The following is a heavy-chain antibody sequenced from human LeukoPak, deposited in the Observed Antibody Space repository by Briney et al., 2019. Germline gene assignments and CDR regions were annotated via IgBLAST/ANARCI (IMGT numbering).Heavy chain of an antibody. CDR1: GGSISSYY. D-gene: IGHD3-22*01. J-gene: IGHJ3*02. CDR3: ARRGYYDSSGYYAYAFGI. V-gene: IGHV4-59*08. Sequence: SETLSLTCTVSGGSISSYYWSWIRQPPGKGLEWIGYIYYSGSTNYNPSLKSRVTISVDTSKNQFSLKLSSVTAADTAVYYCARRGYYDSSGYYAYAFGIWGQGTMVTVSS. CDR2: IYYSGST.